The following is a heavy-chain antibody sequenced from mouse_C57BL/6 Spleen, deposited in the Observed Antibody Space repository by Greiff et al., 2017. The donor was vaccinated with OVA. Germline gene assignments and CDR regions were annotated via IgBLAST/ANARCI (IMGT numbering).Heavy chain of an antibody. J-gene: IGHJ4*01. D-gene: IGHD2-4*01. CDR3: AISAYDDGGYYGLDY. CDR1: GFNIKNTY. Sequence: VQLQQSVAELVRPGASVKLSCTASGFNIKNTYMHWVKQRPEQGLEWIGRIDPANGNTKYAPKFQGKATITADTTSNTAYLQLTSLTSEDTTIYYCAISAYDDGGYYGLDYWGQGTSVTVSS. CDR2: IDPANGNT. V-gene: IGHV14-3*01.